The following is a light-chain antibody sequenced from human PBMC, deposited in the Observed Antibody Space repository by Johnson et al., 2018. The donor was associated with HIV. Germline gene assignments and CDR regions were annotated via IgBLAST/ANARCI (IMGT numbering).Light chain of an antibody. J-gene: IGLJ1*01. CDR2: DTD. V-gene: IGLV1-51*01. CDR1: SSNIGNNS. Sequence: QSVLTQPPSVSAAPGQKVTIPCSGNSSNIGNNSVSWCQRLPGTAPKLLIHDTDERPPGIPDRFSGSKSGTSATLGITGLLTGDEADYYCGTWDSSLSAHYVFGTGTKVTVL. CDR3: GTWDSSLSAHYV.